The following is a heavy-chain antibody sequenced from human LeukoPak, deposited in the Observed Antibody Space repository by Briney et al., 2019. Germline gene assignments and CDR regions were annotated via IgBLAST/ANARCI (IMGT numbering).Heavy chain of an antibody. Sequence: SGGSLRLSCVASGFTFSSYSMNWVRQAPGKGLEWVSSISSSSSYIYYADSVKGRFTIYRDNAKNSLYLQMNSLRAEDTAVYYCARDRDGYNAFDYWGQGTLVTVSS. CDR3: ARDRDGYNAFDY. D-gene: IGHD5-24*01. V-gene: IGHV3-21*01. CDR2: ISSSSSYI. CDR1: GFTFSSYS. J-gene: IGHJ4*02.